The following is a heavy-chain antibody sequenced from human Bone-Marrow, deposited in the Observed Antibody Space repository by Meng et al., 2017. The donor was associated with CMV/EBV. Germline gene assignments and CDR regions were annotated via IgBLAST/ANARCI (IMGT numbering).Heavy chain of an antibody. Sequence: ASVKVSCKASGYTLTSYDINWVRQATGQGLEWMGWMNPNSGNTGYAQKFQGRVTMTRNTSISTAYMELSSLRSEDTAVYYCARGSDVLRYFDWLLSPDYYYGMDVWGQGTTVTVSS. CDR3: ARGSDVLRYFDWLLSPDYYYGMDV. D-gene: IGHD3-9*01. V-gene: IGHV1-8*02. J-gene: IGHJ6*02. CDR1: GYTLTSYD. CDR2: MNPNSGNT.